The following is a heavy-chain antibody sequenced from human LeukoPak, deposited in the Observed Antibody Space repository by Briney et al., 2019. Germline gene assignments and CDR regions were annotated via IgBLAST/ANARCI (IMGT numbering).Heavy chain of an antibody. CDR1: GFNVSSNY. J-gene: IGHJ4*02. Sequence: GGSLRLSCAASGFNVSSNYMSWVRQAPGKGLEWVSVIYNSGGTYYADSVKGRFTISRDNSKNTLYLQMNSLRAEDTAVYYCARDVRYCSGGSCSSWGPGTLVTVSS. CDR3: ARDVRYCSGGSCSS. V-gene: IGHV3-53*01. D-gene: IGHD2-15*01. CDR2: IYNSGGT.